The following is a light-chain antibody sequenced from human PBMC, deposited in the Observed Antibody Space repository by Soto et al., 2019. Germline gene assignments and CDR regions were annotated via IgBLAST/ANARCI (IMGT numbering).Light chain of an antibody. J-gene: IGKJ5*01. Sequence: EIVLTQSPGTLSLSPGDRATLSCRASQRVSTRLAWYQQKPGEAPRLLISDASIRAAGIPDRFSGSGSGTDFTLTISRLKSADFASYYCQQYVVGATLTFGRGTRLESK. CDR1: QRVSTR. CDR2: DAS. CDR3: QQYVVGATLT. V-gene: IGKV3-20*01.